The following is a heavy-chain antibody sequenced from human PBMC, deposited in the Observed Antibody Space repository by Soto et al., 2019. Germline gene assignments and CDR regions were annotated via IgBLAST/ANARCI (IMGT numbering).Heavy chain of an antibody. Sequence: GASGKVSCKASGGTFSSYTISWVRQAPGQGLEWMGRIIPILGIANYAQKFQGRVTITADKSTSTAYMELSSLRSEDTAVYYCAMLYSYGSSSVYYFDYWGQGTLVTVSS. V-gene: IGHV1-69*02. CDR3: AMLYSYGSSSVYYFDY. CDR2: IIPILGIA. J-gene: IGHJ4*02. CDR1: GGTFSSYT. D-gene: IGHD5-18*01.